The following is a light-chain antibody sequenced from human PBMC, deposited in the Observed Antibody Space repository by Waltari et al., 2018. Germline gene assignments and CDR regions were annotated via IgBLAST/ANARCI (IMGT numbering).Light chain of an antibody. CDR3: SSYTRNTALYV. V-gene: IGLV2-14*01. CDR1: SSDIGDYNY. CDR2: EVS. J-gene: IGLJ1*01. Sequence: QSALTQPASVSGSPGQSITISCTGTSSDIGDYNYVSWYQQYPGKAPKVVIFEVSDRPSGVSNRFPGSKSGNTASLTISGLQAEDEADYYCSSYTRNTALYVFGSGTKVTV.